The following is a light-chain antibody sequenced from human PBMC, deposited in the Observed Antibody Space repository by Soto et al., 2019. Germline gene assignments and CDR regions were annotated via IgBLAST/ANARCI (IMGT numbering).Light chain of an antibody. V-gene: IGLV1-40*01. CDR3: QSYDSSLSGSYV. Sequence: QSVLTQPPSVSGAPGQGVTISCTGNSSNIGAGFDVHWYQQLPGTAPRLLIYANNNRPSGVPDRFSGSKSGTSASLAITGLQAEDEADYYCQSYDSSLSGSYVFGTGTKVTVL. CDR1: SSNIGAGFD. CDR2: ANN. J-gene: IGLJ1*01.